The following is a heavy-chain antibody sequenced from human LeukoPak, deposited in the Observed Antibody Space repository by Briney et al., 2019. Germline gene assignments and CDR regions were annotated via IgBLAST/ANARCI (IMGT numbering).Heavy chain of an antibody. V-gene: IGHV1-2*02. D-gene: IGHD2-8*01. CDR1: GYTFTGYY. Sequence: PSVKPSSKASGYTFTGYYMHWVRQAPGQGLEWMGWINPNSGGTNYAQKLQGRGTMTRDTSISTAYMELSRLRSDDTAVYYCARDFGRGHRDIVLINWFDPWGQGTLVTVSS. CDR2: INPNSGGT. J-gene: IGHJ5*02. CDR3: ARDFGRGHRDIVLINWFDP.